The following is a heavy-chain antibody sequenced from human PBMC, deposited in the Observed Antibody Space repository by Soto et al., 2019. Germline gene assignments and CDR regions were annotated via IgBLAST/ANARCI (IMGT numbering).Heavy chain of an antibody. Sequence: ASVKVSCKASGYTFINYDISWVRQATGQGLEWMGWMNPGSGKTGYANKFQGRVTMTRDASTSTAHLELSSLTSEDTAVYYCARMESSGTLNWFDPWGQGTLVTLSS. V-gene: IGHV1-8*02. CDR2: MNPGSGKT. D-gene: IGHD1-1*01. CDR1: GYTFINYD. J-gene: IGHJ5*02. CDR3: ARMESSGTLNWFDP.